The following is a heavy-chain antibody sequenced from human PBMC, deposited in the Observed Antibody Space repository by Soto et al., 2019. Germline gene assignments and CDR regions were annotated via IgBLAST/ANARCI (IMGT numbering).Heavy chain of an antibody. D-gene: IGHD6-13*01. J-gene: IGHJ4*02. CDR3: ARDPTGIAAAGIDY. CDR2: ISAYNGNT. V-gene: IGHV1-18*01. Sequence: QVQLVQSGVEVKKPGASVKVSCKASGYTFTNYGISWVRQAPGQGLEWMGWISAYNGNTNYAQNHQGRVTMTTDTYKSPAYMELRSLRSDDTAVYYCARDPTGIAAAGIDYWGQGTLVTVSS. CDR1: GYTFTNYG.